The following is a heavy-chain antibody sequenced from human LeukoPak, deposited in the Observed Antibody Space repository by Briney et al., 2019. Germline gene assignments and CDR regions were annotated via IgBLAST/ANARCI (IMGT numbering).Heavy chain of an antibody. Sequence: SETLSLTSTVSGGSISSYYWSWIRQPPGKGLEWIGYIYYSGSTNYNPSLKSRVTISVDTSKNQFSLKLSSVTAADTAVYYCARHDRDGYNYDSFDIWGQGTMVTVSS. V-gene: IGHV4-59*08. CDR1: GGSISSYY. CDR3: ARHDRDGYNYDSFDI. D-gene: IGHD5-24*01. CDR2: IYYSGST. J-gene: IGHJ3*02.